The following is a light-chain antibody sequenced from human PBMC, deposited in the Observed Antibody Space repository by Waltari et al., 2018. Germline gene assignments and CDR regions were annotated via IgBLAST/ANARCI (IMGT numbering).Light chain of an antibody. V-gene: IGLV2-14*03. CDR2: DVS. Sequence: QSALTQPASVSGSPGQSITLSCTGTSSYVGAYNYVSWYQQHPGKVPKLIIYDVSHRPSGVSFRFSGSKSDNTASLTISGLQAEDEADYYCISYTTSDTMIFGGGTKLTVL. CDR1: SSYVGAYNY. CDR3: ISYTTSDTMI. J-gene: IGLJ2*01.